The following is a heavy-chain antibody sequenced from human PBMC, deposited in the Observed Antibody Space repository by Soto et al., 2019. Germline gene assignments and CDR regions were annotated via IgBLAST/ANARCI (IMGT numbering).Heavy chain of an antibody. CDR3: AKDRDPIVVVPAASYYFDY. Sequence: EVQLLESGGGLVQPGGSLRLSCAASGFTFSSYAMSWVRQAPGKGLEWVSAISGSGGSTYYADSVKGRFTISRDNSQNPLYLQMNSLRAEDTAVYYCAKDRDPIVVVPAASYYFDYWGQGTLVTVSS. CDR2: ISGSGGST. V-gene: IGHV3-23*01. J-gene: IGHJ4*02. CDR1: GFTFSSYA. D-gene: IGHD2-2*01.